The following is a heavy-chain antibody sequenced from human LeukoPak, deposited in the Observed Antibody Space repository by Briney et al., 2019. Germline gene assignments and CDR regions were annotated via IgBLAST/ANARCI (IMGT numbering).Heavy chain of an antibody. Sequence: GASVKVSCKASGYTFIGYYIHWVRQAPGQGLEWMGWINPNSGGTNYAQKFQGRVTMTRDTSISTAYMELSRLRSDDTAVYYCARVLHYYGSGTSPYYWGQGTLVTVSS. V-gene: IGHV1-2*02. CDR1: GYTFIGYY. J-gene: IGHJ4*02. CDR3: ARVLHYYGSGTSPYY. CDR2: INPNSGGT. D-gene: IGHD3-10*01.